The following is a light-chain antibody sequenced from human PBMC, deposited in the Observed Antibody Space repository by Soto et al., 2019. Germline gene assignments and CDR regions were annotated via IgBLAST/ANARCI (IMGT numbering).Light chain of an antibody. Sequence: QSVLTQPASVSGSPGQSITISCTGTSSDVGGYNYVSWYQQHPGKAPKLMIYEVSNRPSGVSNRFSGSKSGNTASLIISGLQAEDEADYYCSSYTSSTPLVFGGGTKLTVL. V-gene: IGLV2-14*01. CDR1: SSDVGGYNY. CDR2: EVS. J-gene: IGLJ2*01. CDR3: SSYTSSTPLV.